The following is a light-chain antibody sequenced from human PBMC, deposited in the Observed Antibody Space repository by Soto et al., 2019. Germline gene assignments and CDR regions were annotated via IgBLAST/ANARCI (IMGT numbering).Light chain of an antibody. Sequence: QSVLTQPPSVSAAPGQRVTISCSGSSSNIGNNYVSWYRQIRGTPPKLLIYDNDQRPSGIPDRFSASKSGTSATLGITGPQTGDEADDYCGAWDGSLAVVVFGGGTKVTVL. V-gene: IGLV1-51*01. CDR1: SSNIGNNY. CDR3: GAWDGSLAVVV. J-gene: IGLJ3*02. CDR2: DND.